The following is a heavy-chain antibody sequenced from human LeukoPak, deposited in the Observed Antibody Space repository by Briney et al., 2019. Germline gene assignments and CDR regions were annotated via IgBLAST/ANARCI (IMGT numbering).Heavy chain of an antibody. D-gene: IGHD1-26*01. CDR3: ARDAWLVGTTNLYYFDY. CDR1: GYTFTSYG. CDR2: ISAYNGNT. V-gene: IGHV1-18*01. Sequence: ASVKVSCKASGYTFTSYGISWVRQAPGQGLEWMGWISAYNGNTNYAQKLQGRVTMTTDTSTSTAYMELRSLRSDDTAVYYCARDAWLVGTTNLYYFDYWGQGTLVTVSS. J-gene: IGHJ4*02.